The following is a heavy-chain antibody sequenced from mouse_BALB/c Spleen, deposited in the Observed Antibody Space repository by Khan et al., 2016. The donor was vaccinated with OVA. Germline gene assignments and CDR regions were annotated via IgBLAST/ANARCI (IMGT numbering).Heavy chain of an antibody. D-gene: IGHD2-10*01. Sequence: EVQLQESGAEFVKPGASVKLSCTASGFNIKDTYMHWINQRPQQGLVWIGRIDPANGNVKYDPKFQDKATIAADDSSNTDYLHLSSLTSEDTAVYYCTRGAYNGLFAYWGQGTLVTVSA. CDR3: TRGAYNGLFAY. J-gene: IGHJ3*01. V-gene: IGHV14-3*02. CDR1: GFNIKDTY. CDR2: IDPANGNV.